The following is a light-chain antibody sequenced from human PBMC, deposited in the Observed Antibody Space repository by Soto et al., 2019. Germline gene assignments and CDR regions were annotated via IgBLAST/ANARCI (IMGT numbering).Light chain of an antibody. CDR3: QQFNSYPIT. CDR1: QDIRGA. V-gene: IGKV1-13*02. J-gene: IGKJ5*01. CDR2: DVS. Sequence: AIQVPQSPSSLSASVGDRVTMTCRASQDIRGALAWYQQKSGKPPNLLIYDVSTLEGGVPSRFSGSGSGTEFTLTISSLQPEDFGTYYCQQFNSYPITFGHGTRLEIK.